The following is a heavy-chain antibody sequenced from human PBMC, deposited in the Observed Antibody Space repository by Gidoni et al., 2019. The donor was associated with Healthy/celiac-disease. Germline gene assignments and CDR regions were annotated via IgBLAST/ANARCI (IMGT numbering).Heavy chain of an antibody. CDR1: GGSISSYY. V-gene: IGHV4-59*01. J-gene: IGHJ1*01. CDR2: IYYSGST. Sequence: QVQLQESGPGLVKPSETLSLTCTVSGGSISSYYWSWIRQPPGKGLEWIGYIYYSGSTNYNPSLKSRVTISVDTSKNQFSLKLSSVTAADTAVYYCAREGEIAAAGYFQHWGQGTLVTVSS. CDR3: AREGEIAAAGYFQH. D-gene: IGHD6-13*01.